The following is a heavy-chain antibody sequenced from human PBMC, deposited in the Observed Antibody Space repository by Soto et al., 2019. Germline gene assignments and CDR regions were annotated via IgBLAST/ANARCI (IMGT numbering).Heavy chain of an antibody. D-gene: IGHD1-26*01. V-gene: IGHV1-2*02. J-gene: IGHJ5*02. CDR1: GYTFTDYH. Sequence: ASLKVSCNASGYTFTDYHMHWVRQAPGQGLEWLGWINPKSGGTDFAHNFQGRVTMTRDTSISTVYMELSSLRSDDTAVYYCARGVLTYPYYDWFHXWGQGTLVTVSX. CDR2: INPKSGGT. CDR3: ARGVLTYPYYDWFHX.